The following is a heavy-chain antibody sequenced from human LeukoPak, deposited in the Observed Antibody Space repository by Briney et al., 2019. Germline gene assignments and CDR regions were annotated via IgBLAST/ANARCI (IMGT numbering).Heavy chain of an antibody. CDR1: GGAISSGDYY. Sequence: SETLSLTCTVSGGAISSGDYYWSWIRQPPGGGLEWIGYISYSGNTYYNPSLKSRVTISLDTSKSQFSLKLSSVTAADTAVYYCAAEFSNEQWLDWDYWGQGTLVTVSS. V-gene: IGHV4-30-4*08. D-gene: IGHD6-19*01. CDR2: ISYSGNT. J-gene: IGHJ4*02. CDR3: AAEFSNEQWLDWDY.